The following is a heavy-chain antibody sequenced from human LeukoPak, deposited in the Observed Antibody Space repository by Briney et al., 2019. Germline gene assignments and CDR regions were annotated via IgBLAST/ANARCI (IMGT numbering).Heavy chain of an antibody. CDR1: GFTFSSYG. Sequence: GGSLRLSCAASGFTFSSYGMHWVRQAPGKWLEWVAFIRYDGSNKYYADSVKGRFTISRDNSKNTLYLQMNSLRAEDTAVYYCAKEVVATILIDYWGQGTLVTVSS. CDR2: IRYDGSNK. CDR3: AKEVVATILIDY. D-gene: IGHD5-12*01. J-gene: IGHJ4*02. V-gene: IGHV3-30*02.